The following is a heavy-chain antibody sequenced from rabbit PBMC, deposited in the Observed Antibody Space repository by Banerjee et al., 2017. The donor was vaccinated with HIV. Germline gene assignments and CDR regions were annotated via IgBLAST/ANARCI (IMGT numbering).Heavy chain of an antibody. CDR2: IDIDSGGT. Sequence: QSLEESGGGLVQPEGSLTLTCKASGIDFSYYYYMCWVRQAPGKGLELIACIDIDSGGTYYARWVNGRFTISKTSSTTVTLQMTSLTAADTATYFCARALNGCSGDGDVDYFNLWGPGTLVTVS. CDR3: ARALNGCSGDGDVDYFNL. D-gene: IGHD2-1*01. J-gene: IGHJ4*01. CDR1: GIDFSYYYY. V-gene: IGHV1S40*01.